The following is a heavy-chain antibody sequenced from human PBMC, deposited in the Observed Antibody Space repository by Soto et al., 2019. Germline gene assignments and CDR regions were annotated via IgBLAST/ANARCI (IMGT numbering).Heavy chain of an antibody. CDR1: GLTFSNYA. CDR2: MSGSSSTT. CDR3: AKNKERELPRVMDF. J-gene: IGHJ4*02. Sequence: PGGSLRLSCATSGLTFSNYAMSWVRQAPRGGLEWVSSMSGSSSTTYYADSVRGRLTISRDRSKNTLYLQMSSLRAEDTALYYCAKNKERELPRVMDFGGQGTLVTVCS. D-gene: IGHD1-7*01. V-gene: IGHV3-23*01.